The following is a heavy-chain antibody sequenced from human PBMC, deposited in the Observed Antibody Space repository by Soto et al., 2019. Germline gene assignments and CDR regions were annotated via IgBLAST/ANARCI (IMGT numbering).Heavy chain of an antibody. CDR2: INQSGGT. V-gene: IGHV4-34*01. J-gene: IGHJ4*02. CDR3: AITYSSSWSPFDY. D-gene: IGHD6-13*01. Sequence: QVQLQQWGAGLLKPSETLSLTCAVYGGSFSGYYWSWIRQPPGKGLEWIGEINQSGGTNYNPSLKSRVTISVDSSKNQFSLKLSSVTAAATAVYYCAITYSSSWSPFDYWGQGTLVTVSS. CDR1: GGSFSGYY.